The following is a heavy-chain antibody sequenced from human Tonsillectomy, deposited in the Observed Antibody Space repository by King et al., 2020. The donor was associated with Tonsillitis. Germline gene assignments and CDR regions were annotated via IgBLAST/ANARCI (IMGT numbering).Heavy chain of an antibody. CDR3: ARSDISGYYSLFDY. D-gene: IGHD3-22*01. CDR2: IYPGDSDT. J-gene: IGHJ4*02. V-gene: IGHV5-51*01. Sequence: EVQLVESGPEVKKPGESLKISCKGSGYSFASLWIGWVRQMPGKVLEWMGIIYPGDSDTRYSPSFEGQVTISADKSISTAYLQWSSLKASDTAMYYCARSDISGYYSLFDYWGQGTLVTVLS. CDR1: GYSFASLW.